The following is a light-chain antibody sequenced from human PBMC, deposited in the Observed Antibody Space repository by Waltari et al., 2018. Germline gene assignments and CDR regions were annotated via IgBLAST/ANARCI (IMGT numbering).Light chain of an antibody. V-gene: IGKV3-15*01. J-gene: IGKJ2*01. CDR3: QQYSNWYT. Sequence: EILMTQSPATLSVSPGERATLSCRASQSVSSTLAWYQRKPGQAPRLLIYDASTRATGIPARFSGSGSGTEFTLTISSLQSEDFAVYYCQQYSNWYTFGQGTKLEIK. CDR2: DAS. CDR1: QSVSST.